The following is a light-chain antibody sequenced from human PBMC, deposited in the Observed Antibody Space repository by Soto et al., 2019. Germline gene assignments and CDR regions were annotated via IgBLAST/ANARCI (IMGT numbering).Light chain of an antibody. CDR1: SSDIGGYNM. J-gene: IGLJ1*01. CDR3: DSEAGGNQV. Sequence: QSVLTQPASVSGSPGQSITISCTGTSSDIGGYNMVSWYQQHPRKAPKLMIYEVTKRPSVVPDRFSGSKSGNTASLTVSGRLPEDEADSYCDSEAGGNQVFGTGTKVSV. V-gene: IGLV2-8*01. CDR2: EVT.